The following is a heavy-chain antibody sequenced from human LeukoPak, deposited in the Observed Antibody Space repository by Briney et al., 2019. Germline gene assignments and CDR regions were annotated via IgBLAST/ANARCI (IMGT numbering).Heavy chain of an antibody. Sequence: GGSLRLSCAASGVTFIYAWMSWVRQAPGKGLEWVGRIKANPADGTTAYGAPVKGRFTISRDDSQSMLYLQMDSLRTEDTAVYFCAWIDCSGGTRYFASWGRGTLVTVSS. CDR3: AWIDCSGGTRYFAS. V-gene: IGHV3-15*01. J-gene: IGHJ4*02. CDR1: GVTFIYAW. CDR2: IKANPADGTT. D-gene: IGHD2-15*01.